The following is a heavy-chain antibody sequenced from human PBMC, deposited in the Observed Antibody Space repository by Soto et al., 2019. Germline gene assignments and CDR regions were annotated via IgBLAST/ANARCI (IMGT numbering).Heavy chain of an antibody. Sequence: SETLSLTCTVSGGSISSYYWSWIRQPPGKGLEWIGYIYYSGSTNYNPSLKSRVTISVDTSKNQFSLKLSSVTAADTAVYYCARDNGSGSNDWFDPWGPGTLVTVSS. V-gene: IGHV4-59*01. CDR2: IYYSGST. CDR1: GGSISSYY. J-gene: IGHJ5*02. D-gene: IGHD3-10*01. CDR3: ARDNGSGSNDWFDP.